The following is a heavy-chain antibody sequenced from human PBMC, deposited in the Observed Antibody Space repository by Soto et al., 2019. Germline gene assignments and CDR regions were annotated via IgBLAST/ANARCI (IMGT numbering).Heavy chain of an antibody. D-gene: IGHD5-12*01. Sequence: QVQLQVSAPGLVKPSETLSLTCTVSGDSISASSWSWVRQPPGKGLEWIGNIHYNGNTKYNPSLTSRVTMSVDTSKNQFSLKLISVTAADTAKYFCAREGHLGRWLQPLDFWGQGTLVTVSS. J-gene: IGHJ4*02. CDR2: IHYNGNT. CDR1: GDSISASS. V-gene: IGHV4-59*01. CDR3: AREGHLGRWLQPLDF.